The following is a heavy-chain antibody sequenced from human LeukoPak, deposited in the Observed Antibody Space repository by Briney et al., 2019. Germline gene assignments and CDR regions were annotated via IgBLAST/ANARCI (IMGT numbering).Heavy chain of an antibody. CDR1: GFTFSRSP. Sequence: GGSLRLSCVASGFTFSRSPMAWVRQGPGKGLEWVSSISDDGYTTYYADSVKGRFTVSRDNSRDTLYVQMNSLRDEDTALYFCARVATLHSFYMDVWGKGTTVTISS. J-gene: IGHJ6*03. V-gene: IGHV3-23*01. CDR2: ISDDGYTT. CDR3: ARVATLHSFYMDV. D-gene: IGHD5-12*01.